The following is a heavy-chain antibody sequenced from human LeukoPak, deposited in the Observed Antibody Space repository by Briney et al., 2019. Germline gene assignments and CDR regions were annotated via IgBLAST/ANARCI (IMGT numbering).Heavy chain of an antibody. Sequence: SVKVSCKASGGTFSSYAISRVRQAPGQGLEWMGGIIPIFGTANYAQKFQGRVTITTDESTSTAYMELSSLRSEDTAVYYCARRYYCSGGSCYSVIIVGAFDIWGQGTMVTVSS. J-gene: IGHJ3*02. CDR2: IIPIFGTA. D-gene: IGHD2-15*01. V-gene: IGHV1-69*05. CDR3: ARRYYCSGGSCYSVIIVGAFDI. CDR1: GGTFSSYA.